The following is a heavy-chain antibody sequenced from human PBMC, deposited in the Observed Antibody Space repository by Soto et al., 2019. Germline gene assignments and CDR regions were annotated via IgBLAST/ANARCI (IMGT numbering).Heavy chain of an antibody. D-gene: IGHD6-13*01. CDR1: GGSFSGYY. CDR2: INHSGST. Sequence: ASETLSLTCAVYGGSFSGYYWSWIRQPPGKGLEWIGEINHSGSTNYNPSLKSRVTISVDTSKSQFSLKLSSVTAADTAVYYCARARAFYSSSWSKHWFDPWGQGTLVTVSS. V-gene: IGHV4-34*01. J-gene: IGHJ5*02. CDR3: ARARAFYSSSWSKHWFDP.